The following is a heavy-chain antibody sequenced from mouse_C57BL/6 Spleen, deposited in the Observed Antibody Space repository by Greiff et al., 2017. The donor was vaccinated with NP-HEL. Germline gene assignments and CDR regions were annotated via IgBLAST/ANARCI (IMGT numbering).Heavy chain of an antibody. CDR1: GYSITSGYY. D-gene: IGHD1-1*01. J-gene: IGHJ3*01. V-gene: IGHV3-6*01. Sequence: EVKLMESGPGLVKPSQSLSLTCSVTGYSITSGYYWNWIRQFPGNKLEWMGYISYDGSNNYNPSLKNRISITRDTSKNQFFLKLNSVTTEDTATYYCAREENYGSSYPFAYWGQGTLVTVSA. CDR3: AREENYGSSYPFAY. CDR2: ISYDGSN.